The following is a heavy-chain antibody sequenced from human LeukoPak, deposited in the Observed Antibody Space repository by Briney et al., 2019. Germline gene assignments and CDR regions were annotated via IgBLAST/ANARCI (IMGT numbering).Heavy chain of an antibody. J-gene: IGHJ6*02. CDR1: GFTFGSYA. CDR2: ISYDGSNK. Sequence: PGRSLRLSCAASGFTFGSYAMHWVRQAPGKGLEWVAVISYDGSNKYYADSVKGRFTISRDNSKNTLYLQMNSLRAEDTAVYYCARLDVAGRDYYYGMDVWGQGTTVTVSS. V-gene: IGHV3-30-3*01. CDR3: ARLDVAGRDYYYGMDV. D-gene: IGHD6-19*01.